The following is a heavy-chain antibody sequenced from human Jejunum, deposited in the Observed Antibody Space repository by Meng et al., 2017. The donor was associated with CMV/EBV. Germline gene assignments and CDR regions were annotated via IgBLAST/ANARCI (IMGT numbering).Heavy chain of an antibody. Sequence: VSGGSINDYYWSWIRQSPGKELEWIGYIYYSGATRYNPSLESRVSISIDTSKKHFSLKMRSVTAADTAMYYCARGNGDYYYGMDVWGQGTPVTVSS. CDR1: GGSINDYY. J-gene: IGHJ6*02. CDR3: ARGNGDYYYGMDV. D-gene: IGHD4-17*01. V-gene: IGHV4-59*01. CDR2: IYYSGAT.